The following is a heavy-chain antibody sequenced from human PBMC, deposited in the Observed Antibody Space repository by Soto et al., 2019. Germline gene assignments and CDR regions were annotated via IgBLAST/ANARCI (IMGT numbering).Heavy chain of an antibody. D-gene: IGHD3-3*01. CDR1: EFTFGTYS. CDR2: ISYDSDTI. V-gene: IGHV3-48*02. Sequence: WWSLRLSCSGSEFTFGTYSMNWVRQAAGKGLEWIAYISYDSDTIQYADSVKGRFTISRDNAKNSLYLQMNSLRDEDTAVYYCARLYYDYVWGQGTTVTVSS. CDR3: ARLYYDYV. J-gene: IGHJ6*02.